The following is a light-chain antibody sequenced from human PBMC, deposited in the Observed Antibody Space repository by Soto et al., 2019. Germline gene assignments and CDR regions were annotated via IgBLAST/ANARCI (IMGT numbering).Light chain of an antibody. Sequence: DIQMTQSPSSLSASVGDRVTITCRASQSISSYLNWYQQKPGKAPKLLIYAASSLQSGVPSRFSGSGSGTEFTLTISSLQPEDFATYYCQQSYSTLRFTFGPGTKVDIK. CDR3: QQSYSTLRFT. CDR1: QSISSY. V-gene: IGKV1-39*01. J-gene: IGKJ3*01. CDR2: AAS.